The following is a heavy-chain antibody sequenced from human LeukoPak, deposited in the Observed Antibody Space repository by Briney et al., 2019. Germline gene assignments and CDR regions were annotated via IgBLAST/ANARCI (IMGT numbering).Heavy chain of an antibody. CDR3: AKLREWELPDLFDY. Sequence: GGSLSLSCAASGFTFSTYGMSWVRQAPGKGLEWVSGISGSGGSRFYTDSVKGRFTISRDNSKNTLYLQMDSLRAEDTAVYYCAKLREWELPDLFDYWGQGTLVTVSS. D-gene: IGHD1-26*01. J-gene: IGHJ4*02. CDR2: ISGSGGSR. CDR1: GFTFSTYG. V-gene: IGHV3-23*01.